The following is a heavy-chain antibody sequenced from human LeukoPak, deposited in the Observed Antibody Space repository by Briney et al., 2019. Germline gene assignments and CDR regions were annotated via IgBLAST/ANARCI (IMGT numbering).Heavy chain of an antibody. D-gene: IGHD1-26*01. V-gene: IGHV4-59*08. CDR3: ARHVKGATPLFYFDY. CDR2: IYYSGST. CDR1: GGSISSYY. Sequence: SETLSLACTVSGGSISSYYWSWIRQPPGKGLEWIGYIYYSGSTNYNPSLKSRVTISVDTSKNQFSLKLSSVTAADTAVYYCARHVKGATPLFYFDYWGQGTLVTVSS. J-gene: IGHJ4*02.